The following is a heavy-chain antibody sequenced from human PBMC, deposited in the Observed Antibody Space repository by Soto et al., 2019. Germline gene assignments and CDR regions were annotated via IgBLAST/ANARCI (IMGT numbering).Heavy chain of an antibody. J-gene: IGHJ6*02. Sequence: QVQLVESGGGVVQPGRSLRLSCAASGFTFSSYAMHWVRQAPGKGLEWVAVISYDGSNKYYADSVKGRFTISRDNSKNTLYLQMNSLRAEDTAVYYCARPVAGTFCYYYGMDVWGQGTTVTVSS. V-gene: IGHV3-30-3*01. CDR2: ISYDGSNK. D-gene: IGHD6-19*01. CDR3: ARPVAGTFCYYYGMDV. CDR1: GFTFSSYA.